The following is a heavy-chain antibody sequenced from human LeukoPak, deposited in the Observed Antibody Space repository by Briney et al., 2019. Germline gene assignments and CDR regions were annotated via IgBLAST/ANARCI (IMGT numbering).Heavy chain of an antibody. J-gene: IGHJ6*02. CDR1: GFTFSSYE. Sequence: GGSLRLSCAVSGFTFSSYEMNWVRQAPGKGLEWVSYISSSGSTIYYADSVKGRFTISRDNAKNSLYLQMNSLRAEDTAVYYCARDQNYYDSSGASYYYYGVDVWGQGTTVTVSS. CDR3: ARDQNYYDSSGASYYYYGVDV. D-gene: IGHD3-22*01. V-gene: IGHV3-48*03. CDR2: ISSSGSTI.